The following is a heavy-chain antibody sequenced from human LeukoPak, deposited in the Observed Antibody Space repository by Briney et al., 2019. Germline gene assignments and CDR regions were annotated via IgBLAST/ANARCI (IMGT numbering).Heavy chain of an antibody. J-gene: IGHJ4*02. CDR3: ARSDYNDYRGLGF. V-gene: IGHV1-46*01. D-gene: IGHD4-11*01. CDR2: IIPSSGST. CDR1: GYAFTSYH. Sequence: ASVKASCKASGYAFTSYHIHWMRQAPGQGLGWMGIIIPSSGSTTYAQKFQGRVTMTRDTSTGTVYMELSSLTSDDTAVYFCARSDYNDYRGLGFWGQGTLVTVSS.